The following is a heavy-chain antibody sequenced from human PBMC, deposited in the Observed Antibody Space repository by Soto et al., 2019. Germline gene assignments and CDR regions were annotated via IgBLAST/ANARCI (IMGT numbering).Heavy chain of an antibody. V-gene: IGHV1-18*01. CDR3: AWYFVRLRLGELSLPDY. D-gene: IGHD3-16*02. Sequence: ASVKVTCKASGYTFTSYGISWVRQAPGQGLEGMGWTSAYNGNTNYAQKLQGRVTMTTDTSTSTAYMELRSLRSDDTAVYYCAWYFVRLRLGELSLPDYWGQGTLVTVSS. CDR2: TSAYNGNT. J-gene: IGHJ4*02. CDR1: GYTFTSYG.